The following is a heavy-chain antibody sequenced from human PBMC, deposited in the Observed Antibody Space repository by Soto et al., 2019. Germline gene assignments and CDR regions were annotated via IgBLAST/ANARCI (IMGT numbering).Heavy chain of an antibody. Sequence: GGSLRLSCAASGFTFSSYGMHWVRQAPGKGLEWVAVIWYDGSNKYYADSVKGRFTISRDNSKNTLYLQMNSLRAEDTAVYYCARRLKDDSGSSPYYSAFDVWGRGTTVTVSS. CDR2: IWYDGSNK. D-gene: IGHD3-3*01. V-gene: IGHV3-33*01. J-gene: IGHJ6*02. CDR1: GFTFSSYG. CDR3: ARRLKDDSGSSPYYSAFDV.